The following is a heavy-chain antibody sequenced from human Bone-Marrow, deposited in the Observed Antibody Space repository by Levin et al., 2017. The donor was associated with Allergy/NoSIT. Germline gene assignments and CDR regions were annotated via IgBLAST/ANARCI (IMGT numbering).Heavy chain of an antibody. CDR3: STDLHIP. CDR1: GFTFNNAW. CDR2: IKSKSDGGTT. Sequence: GGSLRLSCAASGFTFNNAWMIWVRQAPGRGLEWVGRIKSKSDGGTTDYSASVKGRFTISRDDSKNTVYLQMNSLKTEGTAVYYCSTDLHIPWGQGTLVTVSS. V-gene: IGHV3-15*01. J-gene: IGHJ5*02.